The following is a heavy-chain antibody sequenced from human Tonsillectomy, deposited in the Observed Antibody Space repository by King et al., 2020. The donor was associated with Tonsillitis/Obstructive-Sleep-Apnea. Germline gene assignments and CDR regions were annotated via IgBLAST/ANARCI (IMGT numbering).Heavy chain of an antibody. CDR1: GFTVSSNY. J-gene: IGHJ3*02. Sequence: VQLVESGGGLIQPGGSLRLSCAASGFTVSSNYMSWVRQAPGRGLEWGSVIYSGGSTYYADSVKGRFTISRDNSKNTLYLQMNRLRVEDTAVYYCARVTPLYGGNSFDAFDIWGQGTMVTVSS. CDR2: IYSGGST. CDR3: ARVTPLYGGNSFDAFDI. D-gene: IGHD4-23*01. V-gene: IGHV3-53*01.